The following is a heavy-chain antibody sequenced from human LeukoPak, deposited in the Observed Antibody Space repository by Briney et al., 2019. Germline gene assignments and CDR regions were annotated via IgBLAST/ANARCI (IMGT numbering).Heavy chain of an antibody. Sequence: GSLRLSCAASGFTFSSYGMHWVRQAPGKGLEWVAVISYDGSNKYYADSVKGRFTISRDNSKNTLYLQMNSLRAEDTAVYYCAKAVTMVRGQVDYWGQGTLVTVSS. CDR1: GFTFSSYG. CDR2: ISYDGSNK. V-gene: IGHV3-30*18. CDR3: AKAVTMVRGQVDY. J-gene: IGHJ4*02. D-gene: IGHD3-10*01.